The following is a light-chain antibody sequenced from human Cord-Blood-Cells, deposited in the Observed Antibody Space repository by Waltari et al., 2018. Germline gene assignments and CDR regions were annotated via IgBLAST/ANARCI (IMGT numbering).Light chain of an antibody. CDR2: WAS. CDR3: QQYYSTPFT. V-gene: IGKV4-1*01. Sequence: DIVMTQSPDSLAVSLGERATIHCKSNQSVLYSSNNKNYLAWYQQKPGQPPKLLIYWASTRESGFPDRFSGSGSGTDFTLTISSLQAEDVAVYYCQQYYSTPFTFGPGTKVDIK. J-gene: IGKJ3*01. CDR1: QSVLYSSNNKNY.